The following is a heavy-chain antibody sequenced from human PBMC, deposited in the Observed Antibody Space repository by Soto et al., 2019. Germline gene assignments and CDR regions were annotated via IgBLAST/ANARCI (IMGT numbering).Heavy chain of an antibody. Sequence: PGESLKISCTGSGYSFAGYWITWVRQKPGKGLEWMGRIDPSDSQTYYRASFRGHVTISVTKSITTVFLQWSSLRASDTAMYYCARQIYDSDTGPNFQYYFDSWGQGTPVTVSS. D-gene: IGHD3-22*01. J-gene: IGHJ4*02. CDR3: ARQIYDSDTGPNFQYYFDS. V-gene: IGHV5-10-1*01. CDR1: GYSFAGYW. CDR2: IDPSDSQT.